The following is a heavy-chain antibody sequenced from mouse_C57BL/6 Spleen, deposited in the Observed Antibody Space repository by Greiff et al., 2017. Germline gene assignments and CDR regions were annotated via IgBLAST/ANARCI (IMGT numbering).Heavy chain of an antibody. V-gene: IGHV5-17*01. CDR3: ARPSNYGWFAY. D-gene: IGHD2-5*01. J-gene: IGHJ3*01. Sequence: EVQLQESGGGLVKPGGSLKLSCAASGFTFSDYGMHWVRQAPEKGLEWVAYISSGSSTIYYADTVKGRFTISRDNAKNTLFLQMTSRRSEDTAMYYCARPSNYGWFAYWGQGTLVTVSA. CDR1: GFTFSDYG. CDR2: ISSGSSTI.